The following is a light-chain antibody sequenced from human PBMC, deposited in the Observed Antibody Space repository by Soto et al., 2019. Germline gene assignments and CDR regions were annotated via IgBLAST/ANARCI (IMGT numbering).Light chain of an antibody. CDR1: SRDVGGYNY. CDR3: SSYTSSSTYV. Sequence: SVRPRAASGSGAAVRGSTLSCTGTSRDVGGYNYVSWYQQHPGKAPKLMIYDVSNRPSGVSNRFSGSKSGNTASLTISGLQAEHEADYYCSSYTSSSTYVFGTGTEVTVL. V-gene: IGLV2-14*01. J-gene: IGLJ1*01. CDR2: DVS.